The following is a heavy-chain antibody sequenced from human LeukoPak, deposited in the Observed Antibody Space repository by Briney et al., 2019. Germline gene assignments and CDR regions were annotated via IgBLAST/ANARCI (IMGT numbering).Heavy chain of an antibody. D-gene: IGHD5-24*01. CDR1: GYTFTSYY. J-gene: IGHJ4*02. CDR2: INPSGGST. CDR3: ARDFMGWLQPNSFDY. V-gene: IGHV1-46*01. Sequence: ASVKVSCKASGYTFTSYYMHWVRQAPGQGLEWMGIINPSGGSTSYAQKFQGRVTMTRDTSTSTVYMELSSLRSEDTAVYYCARDFMGWLQPNSFDYWGQGTLVTVSS.